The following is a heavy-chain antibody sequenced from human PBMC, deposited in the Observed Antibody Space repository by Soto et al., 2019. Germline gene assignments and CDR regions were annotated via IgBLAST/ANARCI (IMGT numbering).Heavy chain of an antibody. CDR1: GGSISSGGYY. CDR2: IYYSGST. V-gene: IGHV4-31*03. CDR3: ARDKKAGGYGMDV. J-gene: IGHJ6*02. Sequence: PSETLSLTCTVSGGSISSGGYYWSWIRQHPGKGLEWIGYIYYSGSTYYNPSLKSRVTISVDTSKNQLSLKLSSVTAADTAVYYCARDKKAGGYGMDVSGQGTTVTVSS. D-gene: IGHD3-10*01.